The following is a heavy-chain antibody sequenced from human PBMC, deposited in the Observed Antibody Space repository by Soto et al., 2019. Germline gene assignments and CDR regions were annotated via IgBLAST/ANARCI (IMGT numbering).Heavy chain of an antibody. Sequence: ASVKVSCKASGYTFSSYGISWVRQAPGQGLEWMGWISSFNGNTNYAQKLQGRVTMTRNTSISTAYMELSSLRSEDTAVYYCARVGTGIAAAGGHFDYWGQGTLVTVSS. D-gene: IGHD6-13*01. CDR1: GYTFSSYG. CDR2: ISSFNGNT. CDR3: ARVGTGIAAAGGHFDY. J-gene: IGHJ4*02. V-gene: IGHV1-18*01.